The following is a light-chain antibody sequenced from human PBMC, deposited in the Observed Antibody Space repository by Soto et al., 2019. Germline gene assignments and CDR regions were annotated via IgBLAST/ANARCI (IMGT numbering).Light chain of an antibody. J-gene: IGKJ1*01. Sequence: DLPITQSPSSLSASVGDRVTITCRASQGISNYLSWYQQKPGKVPKLLIYAASTLQSGVPSRFSCSGSGTDFTLTISSLQPEDVAAYYCQRYNSAPWTLGQGTKVEIK. V-gene: IGKV1-27*01. CDR3: QRYNSAPWT. CDR1: QGISNY. CDR2: AAS.